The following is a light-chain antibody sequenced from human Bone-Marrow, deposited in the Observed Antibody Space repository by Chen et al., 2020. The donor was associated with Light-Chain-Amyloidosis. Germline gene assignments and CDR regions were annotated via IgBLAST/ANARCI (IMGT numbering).Light chain of an antibody. Sequence: DIVLTQSPATLSLFPGQTVSLSCTTSQSVENDLGWYQQKPGQSPKLLIYGASKRATGVPARFTASGSGTDFTLTISSLQAEDVAVYYCQQYYTTPFTFGPGTKVDIK. V-gene: IGKV3D-15*01. CDR3: QQYYTTPFT. J-gene: IGKJ3*01. CDR1: QSVEND. CDR2: GAS.